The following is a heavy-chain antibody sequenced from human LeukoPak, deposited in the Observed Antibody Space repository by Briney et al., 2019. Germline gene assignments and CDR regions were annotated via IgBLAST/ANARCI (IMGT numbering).Heavy chain of an antibody. J-gene: IGHJ4*02. V-gene: IGHV3-7*01. CDR2: IKQDGSEK. D-gene: IGHD3-10*01. CDR1: GFTFSSYW. CDR3: ARDAQSSGRYYY. Sequence: GGSLRLSCVASGFTFSSYWMSWVRQAPGTGLEWVANIKQDGSEKYYVDSVKGRFTISRDNAKNSLYLQMNSLRAEDTAVYYCARDAQSSGRYYYWGQGTLVTVSS.